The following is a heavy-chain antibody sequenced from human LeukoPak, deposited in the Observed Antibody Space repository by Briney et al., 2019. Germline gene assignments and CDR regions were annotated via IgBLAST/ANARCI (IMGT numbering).Heavy chain of an antibody. Sequence: PSETLSLTCTVSDGSISSSSYHWGWIRQPPGKGLEWIGSIYYSGSTYYNPSLKSRVTISVDTSKNQFSLKVRSVTAADTAVYFCARDRAPVQGRIFDYWGQGTLVTVSS. CDR2: IYYSGST. V-gene: IGHV4-39*07. D-gene: IGHD3-10*01. J-gene: IGHJ4*02. CDR3: ARDRAPVQGRIFDY. CDR1: DGSISSSSYH.